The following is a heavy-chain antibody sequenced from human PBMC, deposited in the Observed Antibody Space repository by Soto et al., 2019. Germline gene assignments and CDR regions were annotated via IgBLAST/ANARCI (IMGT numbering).Heavy chain of an antibody. CDR3: ARDIGSYAYAEGY. CDR2: VYSSGTT. Sequence: PSATLSLTCSVSGGSINSYWWSWIRQPAGKGLEWIGRVYSSGTTDYNPSLNSRATMSVETSKNQFSLKLTSVTAADTAVYYCARDIGSYAYAEGYWGQGIQVTVSS. V-gene: IGHV4-4*07. J-gene: IGHJ4*02. CDR1: GGSINSYW. D-gene: IGHD2-2*01.